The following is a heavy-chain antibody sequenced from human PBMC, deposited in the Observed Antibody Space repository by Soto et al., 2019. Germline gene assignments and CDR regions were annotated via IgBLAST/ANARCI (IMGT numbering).Heavy chain of an antibody. CDR3: ARWSYLDY. CDR2: ISGSDGKT. Sequence: GGSLSLSCAASGFSFGSYALSWVRQAPGKGLEWVSTISGSDGKTFYADSVKGRFSISRDTSQSTLYLQMNSLRADDTAIYYCARWSYLDYWGQGTRVTVSS. CDR1: GFSFGSYA. V-gene: IGHV3-23*01. J-gene: IGHJ4*02. D-gene: IGHD3-3*01.